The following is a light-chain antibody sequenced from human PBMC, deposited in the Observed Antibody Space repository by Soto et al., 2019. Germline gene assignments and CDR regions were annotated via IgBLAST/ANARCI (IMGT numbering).Light chain of an antibody. CDR2: QDG. CDR3: AAWDSNTVV. Sequence: SYELTQPPSVSVSPGQTASVTCSGNKLGDKYVSWYQQKARQSPVVVIYQDGKRPSGIPERFSGSNSGNTATLTISGTQAMDEGEYYCAAWDSNTVVFGGGTKLTVL. J-gene: IGLJ2*01. CDR1: KLGDKY. V-gene: IGLV3-1*01.